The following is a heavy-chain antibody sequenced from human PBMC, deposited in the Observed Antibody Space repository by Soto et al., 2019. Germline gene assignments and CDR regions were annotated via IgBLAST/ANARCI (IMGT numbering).Heavy chain of an antibody. J-gene: IGHJ4*02. CDR2: ISAGGNLI. CDR1: GFIFSNHA. Sequence: GGSLRLSCAASGFIFSNHAMSWVRQVPGKGLEWVSGISAGGNLIYYADSVRGRFIMSRDNSKNMLYLQMNSLRAEDTAVYFCAKRQGIGAAAKNFDFWGQGARVTVSS. D-gene: IGHD6-13*01. V-gene: IGHV3-23*01. CDR3: AKRQGIGAAAKNFDF.